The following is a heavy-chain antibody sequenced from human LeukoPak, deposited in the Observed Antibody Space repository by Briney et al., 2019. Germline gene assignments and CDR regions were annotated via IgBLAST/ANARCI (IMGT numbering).Heavy chain of an antibody. CDR3: AKGSPYSSGWYSDY. V-gene: IGHV3-23*01. Sequence: PGGSLRLSCAASGFTFSSYWMSWVRQAPGKGLEWVSAISGSGGSTYYADSVKGRFTISRDSSKNTLYLQMNSLRAEDTAVYYCAKGSPYSSGWYSDYWGQGTLVTVSS. J-gene: IGHJ4*02. CDR2: ISGSGGST. CDR1: GFTFSSYW. D-gene: IGHD6-19*01.